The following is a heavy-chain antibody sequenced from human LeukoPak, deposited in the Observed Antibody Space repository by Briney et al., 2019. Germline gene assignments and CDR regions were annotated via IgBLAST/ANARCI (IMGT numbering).Heavy chain of an antibody. J-gene: IGHJ4*02. CDR2: ISSSSSYI. CDR3: ARGGPHDYSDYCFDY. V-gene: IGHV3-21*01. CDR1: GFTFSSYS. Sequence: GGSLRLSCAASGFTFSSYSMNWVRQAPGKGLEWVSSISSSSSYIYYADSVKGRFTISRDNAKNSLYLQMNSLRAEDTAVYYCARGGPHDYSDYCFDYWGQGILVTVSS. D-gene: IGHD4-11*01.